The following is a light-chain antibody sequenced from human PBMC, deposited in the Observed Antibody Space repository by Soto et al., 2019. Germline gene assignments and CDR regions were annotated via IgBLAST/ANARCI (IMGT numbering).Light chain of an antibody. CDR2: RAS. J-gene: IGKJ1*01. V-gene: IGKV3-15*01. Sequence: ELVMTQSPATLSVSPGERATLSCRASQSVSSNLAWYQQKPGQAPRLLISRASTRATGIPARFSGSGSGPEFTLTISSLQSEDFALSYCQHYNDWPRTFGQGNKVEIK. CDR3: QHYNDWPRT. CDR1: QSVSSN.